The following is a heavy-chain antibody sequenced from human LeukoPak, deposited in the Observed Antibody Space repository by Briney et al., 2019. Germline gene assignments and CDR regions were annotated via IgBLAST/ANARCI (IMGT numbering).Heavy chain of an antibody. Sequence: PSETLSLTCTVSGGSISSSSYYWGWIRQPPGKGLEWIGSIYYSGSTYYNPSLKSRVTISVDTSKNQFSLKLSSVTAADTAVYYCARHAAAAKVFDYWGQGTLVTVSS. J-gene: IGHJ4*02. CDR1: GGSISSSSYY. V-gene: IGHV4-39*01. D-gene: IGHD6-13*01. CDR2: IYYSGST. CDR3: ARHAAAAKVFDY.